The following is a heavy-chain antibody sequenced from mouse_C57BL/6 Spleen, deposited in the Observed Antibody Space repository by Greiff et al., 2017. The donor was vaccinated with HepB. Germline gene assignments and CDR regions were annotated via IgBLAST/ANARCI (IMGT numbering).Heavy chain of an antibody. V-gene: IGHV1-55*01. D-gene: IGHD2-4*01. CDR1: GYTFTSYW. CDR3: ARRDYDYDQAWFAY. CDR2: IYPGSGST. Sequence: QVQLQQPGAELVKPGASVKMSCKASGYTFTSYWITWVKQRPGQGLEWIGDIYPGSGSTNYNEKFKSKATLTVDTSSSTAYMQLSSLTSEDSAVYYCARRDYDYDQAWFAYWGQGTLVIVSA. J-gene: IGHJ3*01.